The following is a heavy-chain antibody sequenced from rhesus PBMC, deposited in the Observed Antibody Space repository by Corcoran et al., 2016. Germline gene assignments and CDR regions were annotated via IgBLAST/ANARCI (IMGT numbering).Heavy chain of an antibody. Sequence: QVQLQESGPGLVKPSETLSLTCAVSGGSISSSNWWSWIRQPPGKGLEWIGCISGSSGITYYNPSLKSRVTISTDPSKNQFSLELSSVTAADTAVYYCAARSSWSGYWGQGVLVTVSS. CDR1: GGSISSSNW. CDR3: AARSSWSGY. V-gene: IGHV4-65*01. J-gene: IGHJ4*01. CDR2: ISGSSGIT. D-gene: IGHD6-13*01.